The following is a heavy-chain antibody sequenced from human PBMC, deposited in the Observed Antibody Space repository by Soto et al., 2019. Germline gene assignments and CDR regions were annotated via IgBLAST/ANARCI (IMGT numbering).Heavy chain of an antibody. CDR2: VRGDNGHT. V-gene: IGHV1-18*01. J-gene: IGHJ5*02. Sequence: QVQLVQSGAEVKKPGASVKVSCKASGYTFTTHGISWVRQVPGQGLEWMGWVRGDNGHTNYAQSLQGRVTMTTDTSTNKAYMELRTLRSDATAVYYCARDLGYCRSGTCYREWFDPWGQGTLVNVSS. CDR1: GYTFTTHG. CDR3: ARDLGYCRSGTCYREWFDP. D-gene: IGHD2-2*01.